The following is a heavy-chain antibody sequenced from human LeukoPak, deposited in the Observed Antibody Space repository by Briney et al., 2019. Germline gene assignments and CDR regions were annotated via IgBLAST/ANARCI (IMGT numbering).Heavy chain of an antibody. V-gene: IGHV3-21*01. D-gene: IGHD3-3*01. CDR1: GFTFSSYS. CDR3: ARDLAVVPNY. J-gene: IGHJ4*02. Sequence: GGSLRLSCAASGFTFSSYSMNWVRQAPGKGLEWVSSITSTSNYIYYADSVKGRFTFSRDNAKNSLYLQMNSLRAEDTAVYYCARDLAVVPNYWGQGTLVTVSS. CDR2: ITSTSNYI.